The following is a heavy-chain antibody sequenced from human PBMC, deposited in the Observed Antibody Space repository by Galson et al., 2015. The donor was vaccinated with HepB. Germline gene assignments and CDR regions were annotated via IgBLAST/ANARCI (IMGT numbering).Heavy chain of an antibody. CDR3: ARQGLRFGDLTVGYGMDV. D-gene: IGHD3-10*01. J-gene: IGHJ6*02. CDR2: IYYSGGT. V-gene: IGHV4-39*01. Sequence: YTLSLTCTVSGGSISSSSYYWGWIRQPPGKGLEWIGSIYYSGGTYYNPSLKSRVTISVYTSKNQFSLKLSSVTAADTAVYYCARQGLRFGDLTVGYGMDVWGQGTTVTVSS. CDR1: GGSISSSSYY.